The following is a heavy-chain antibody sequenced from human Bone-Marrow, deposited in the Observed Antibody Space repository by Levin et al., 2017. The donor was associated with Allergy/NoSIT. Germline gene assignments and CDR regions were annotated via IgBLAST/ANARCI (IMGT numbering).Heavy chain of an antibody. V-gene: IGHV4-31*03. CDR1: GGSISSGGYY. D-gene: IGHD5-18*01. J-gene: IGHJ3*02. CDR3: ARGVAAMVTSRAFDI. CDR2: IYYSGST. Sequence: SETLSLTCTVSGGSISSGGYYWSWIRQHPGKGLEWIGYIYYSGSTYYNPSLKSRVTISVDTSKNQFSLKLSSVTAADTAVYYCARGVAAMVTSRAFDIWGQGTMVTVSS.